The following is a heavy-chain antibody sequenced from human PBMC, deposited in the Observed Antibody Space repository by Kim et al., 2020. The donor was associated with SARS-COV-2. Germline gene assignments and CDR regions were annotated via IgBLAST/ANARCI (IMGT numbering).Heavy chain of an antibody. D-gene: IGHD3-10*01. CDR1: GYTFTDYY. J-gene: IGHJ4*02. CDR3: ARAELEYNPPMDY. Sequence: ASVKVSCRASGYTFTDYYIHWVRQAPGQGLEWMAWINPKTGDRHYSQKLQARVTVTRDTSVNTAYVELSSLTSDDTAVYHCARAELEYNPPMDYWGQGTLVTVAS. CDR2: INPKTGDR. V-gene: IGHV1-2*02.